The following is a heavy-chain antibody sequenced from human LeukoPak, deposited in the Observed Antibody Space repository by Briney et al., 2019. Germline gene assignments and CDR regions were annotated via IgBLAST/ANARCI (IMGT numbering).Heavy chain of an antibody. Sequence: GGSLRLSCAASGFTFSSYGMHWVRQAPGKGLEWVAVISYDGSNKYYADSVKGRFTISRDNSKNTLYLQMNSLRAEDTAVYYCAKVSHWGSGTYYHGMDVWGQGTPVAVSS. V-gene: IGHV3-30*18. CDR1: GFTFSSYG. CDR2: ISYDGSNK. CDR3: AKVSHWGSGTYYHGMDV. D-gene: IGHD3-10*01. J-gene: IGHJ6*02.